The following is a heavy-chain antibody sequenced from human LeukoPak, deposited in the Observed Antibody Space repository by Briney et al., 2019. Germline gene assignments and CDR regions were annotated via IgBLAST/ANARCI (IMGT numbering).Heavy chain of an antibody. J-gene: IGHJ4*02. Sequence: GGSLRLSCAASGFIFSSYWMHWVRQAPGKGLVWVSRINSDGSSTTYADSVKGRFTISRDNAKNTLYLQMNSLRAEDTGVYFCARVFSGWYFYFDNWGQGTLVTVSS. CDR2: INSDGSST. CDR1: GFIFSSYW. V-gene: IGHV3-74*01. CDR3: ARVFSGWYFYFDN. D-gene: IGHD6-19*01.